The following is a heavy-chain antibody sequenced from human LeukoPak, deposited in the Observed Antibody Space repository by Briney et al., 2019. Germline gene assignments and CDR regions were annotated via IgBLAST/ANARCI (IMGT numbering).Heavy chain of an antibody. V-gene: IGHV1-2*02. CDR2: INPNSGGT. D-gene: IGHD3-3*01. Sequence: ASVKVSCKASGYTFTGYYMHWVRQAPGQGLEGMGWINPNSGGTNYAQKFQGRVTMTGNTSISTAYMELSRLRSDDTAVYYCARVQGVTIFGKWGQGTLVTVSS. CDR1: GYTFTGYY. CDR3: ARVQGVTIFGK. J-gene: IGHJ4*02.